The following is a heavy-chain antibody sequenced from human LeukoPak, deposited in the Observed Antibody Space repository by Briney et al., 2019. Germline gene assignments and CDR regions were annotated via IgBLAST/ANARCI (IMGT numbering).Heavy chain of an antibody. V-gene: IGHV4-31*03. CDR1: GGSISSGGYY. Sequence: KASETLSLTCTVSGGSISSGGYYWSWIRQHPGKGLEWIGYIYYSGSTYYNPSLKSRVTISVDTSKNQFSLKLSSVTAADTAVYYCARSRYYYDSSAYFVGEYFQHWGQGTLVTVSS. J-gene: IGHJ1*01. CDR3: ARSRYYYDSSAYFVGEYFQH. CDR2: IYYSGST. D-gene: IGHD3-22*01.